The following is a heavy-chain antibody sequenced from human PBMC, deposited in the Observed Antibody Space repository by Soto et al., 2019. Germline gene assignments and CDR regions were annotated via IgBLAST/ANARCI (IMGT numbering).Heavy chain of an antibody. Sequence: QVQLVQSGAEVKKPVASVKVSCKALGNTFTSYYIHWVRQAPGQGLEWMGIINPSGSYTSYAQKFEGRVTMTWDTSTSTVYMELSSLRSEDTAVYYCARDIPPDGMDVWGQGTTVTVSS. J-gene: IGHJ6*02. V-gene: IGHV1-46*01. CDR2: INPSGSYT. CDR3: ARDIPPDGMDV. CDR1: GNTFTSYY.